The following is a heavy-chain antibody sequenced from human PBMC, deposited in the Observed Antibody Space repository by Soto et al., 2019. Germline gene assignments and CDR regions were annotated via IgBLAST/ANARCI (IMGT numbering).Heavy chain of an antibody. J-gene: IGHJ4*02. V-gene: IGHV3-48*03. CDR1: GFTFSNYE. CDR3: ARGGREPGWGY. D-gene: IGHD1-1*01. Sequence: PGGSLRLSCAASGFTFSNYEMDWVRQAPGKGLEWVSYISGNGGTRYYADSVKGRFTISRDNADNSLYLQMNSLRAEDTAVYYCARGGREPGWGYWGQGTLVTVSS. CDR2: ISGNGGTR.